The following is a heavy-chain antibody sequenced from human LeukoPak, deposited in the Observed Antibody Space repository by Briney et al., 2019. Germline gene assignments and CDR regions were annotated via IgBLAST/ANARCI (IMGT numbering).Heavy chain of an antibody. CDR2: IIPILGIA. V-gene: IGHV1-69*04. D-gene: IGHD1-26*01. J-gene: IGHJ4*02. Sequence: ASVKVSCKASGGTFSSYAISWVRQAPGQGLEWMGRIIPILGIANYAQKFQGRATITADKSTSTAYMELSSLRSEDTAVYYCATSYSGSRIDYWGQGTLVTVSS. CDR1: GGTFSSYA. CDR3: ATSYSGSRIDY.